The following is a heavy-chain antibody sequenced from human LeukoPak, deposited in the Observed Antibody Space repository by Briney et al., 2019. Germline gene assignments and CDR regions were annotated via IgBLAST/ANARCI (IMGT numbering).Heavy chain of an antibody. D-gene: IGHD6-13*01. V-gene: IGHV1-8*01. CDR3: ARDSRIAAAGTGTLGY. CDR2: MNPNSGNT. J-gene: IGHJ4*02. Sequence: ASVKVSCKASGYTFTSYDINWVRQATGQGLEWMGWMNPNSGNTGYAQKFQGRVTMTRDTSISTAYMELSRLRSDDTAVYYCARDSRIAAAGTGTLGYWGQGTLVTVSS. CDR1: GYTFTSYD.